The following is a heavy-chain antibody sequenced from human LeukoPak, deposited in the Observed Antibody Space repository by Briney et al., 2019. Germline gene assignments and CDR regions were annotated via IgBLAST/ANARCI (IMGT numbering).Heavy chain of an antibody. J-gene: IGHJ5*02. D-gene: IGHD3-22*01. CDR1: GVSISSSPYY. Sequence: PSETLSLTCAVSGVSISSSPYYWGWIRQPPGKGLEWIGSIHYSGTTTYYSPSLKSRVTVSLDTSRNQFSLFLGSMSAADTAIYYCARSGDYLQTGFDPWGQGTLVTVSS. V-gene: IGHV4-39*07. CDR3: ARSGDYLQTGFDP. CDR2: IHYSGTTT.